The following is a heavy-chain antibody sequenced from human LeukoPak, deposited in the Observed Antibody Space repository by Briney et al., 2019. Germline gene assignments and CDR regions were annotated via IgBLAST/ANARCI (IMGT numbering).Heavy chain of an antibody. V-gene: IGHV4-34*01. CDR1: GESSFSSYY. CDR3: SRQVVGNDY. D-gene: IGHD3-22*01. J-gene: IGHJ4*02. Sequence: SETLSLTCAVYGESSFSSYYWSWIRQTPGGALEWIGEINHSGYPNYNPSLKSRVTLSIDTSKNQFSLRVTSVTAADTAVYYCSRQVVGNDYWGQGTLVTVSS. CDR2: INHSGYP.